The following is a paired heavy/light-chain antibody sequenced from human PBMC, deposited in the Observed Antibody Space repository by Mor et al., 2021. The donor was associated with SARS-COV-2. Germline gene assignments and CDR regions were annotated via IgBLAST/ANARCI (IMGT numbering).Heavy chain of an antibody. CDR3: AKDGSPSITIFGVVAALDEGYGMDV. Sequence: QVQLVESGGGVVQPGRSLRLSCAASGFTFSSYGMHWVRQAPGKGLEWVAVISYDGSNKYYADSVKGRFTISRDNSKNTLYLQMNSLRAEDTAVYYCAKDGSPSITIFGVVAALDEGYGMDVWGQGTTVTVSS. V-gene: IGHV3-30*18. J-gene: IGHJ6*02. CDR2: ISYDGSNK. D-gene: IGHD3-3*01. CDR1: GFTFSSYG.
Light chain of an antibody. Sequence: DIVMTQSPLSLPVTPGEPASISCRSSQSLLHSNGYNYLDWYLQKPGQSPQLLIYLGSNRASGVPDRFSGSGSGTDFTLKISRVEAEDVGVYYCMQALQTLFTFGPGTKVDIK. CDR3: MQALQTLFT. CDR1: QSLLHSNGYNY. V-gene: IGKV2-28*01. J-gene: IGKJ3*01. CDR2: LGS.